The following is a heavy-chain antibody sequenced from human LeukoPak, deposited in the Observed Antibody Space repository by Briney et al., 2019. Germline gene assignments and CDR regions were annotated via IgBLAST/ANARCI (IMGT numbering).Heavy chain of an antibody. Sequence: ASVKVSCKASGYTFTGYYMHWVRQAPGQGLEWMGRINPNSGGTNYAQQFQGRVTMTRDTSITTAYMELSRLRSEDTAVYYCARDRKYYYDSSAWSWGQGTLVTVSS. V-gene: IGHV1-2*06. CDR3: ARDRKYYYDSSAWS. D-gene: IGHD3-22*01. J-gene: IGHJ5*02. CDR1: GYTFTGYY. CDR2: INPNSGGT.